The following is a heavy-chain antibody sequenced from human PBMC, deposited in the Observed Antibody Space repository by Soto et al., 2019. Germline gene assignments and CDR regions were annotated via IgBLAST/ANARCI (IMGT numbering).Heavy chain of an antibody. CDR3: ARRATTDYYYYYYYMDV. Sequence: SETLSLTCTVSGGSISSYYWSWIRQPPGKGLEWIGYIYYSGSTNYNPSLKSRVTISVDTSKNQFSLKLSSVTAADTAVYFCARRATTDYYYYYYYMDVWGKGTTGTV. V-gene: IGHV4-59*08. J-gene: IGHJ6*03. D-gene: IGHD1-1*01. CDR1: GGSISSYY. CDR2: IYYSGST.